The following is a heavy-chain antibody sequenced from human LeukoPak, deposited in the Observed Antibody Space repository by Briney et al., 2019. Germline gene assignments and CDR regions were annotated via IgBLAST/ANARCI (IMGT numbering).Heavy chain of an antibody. J-gene: IGHJ6*02. CDR3: ARVLRFGDFYYYYYGMDV. D-gene: IGHD3-10*01. CDR2: INSDGSST. V-gene: IGHV3-74*01. CDR1: GFTFSSYW. Sequence: PGGSLRLSCAASGFTFSSYWMHWVRQAPGKGLVWVSRINSDGSSTSYADSVKGRFTISRDNAKNTLYLQMNSLRAEDTAVYYCARVLRFGDFYYYYYGMDVWGQGTTVTVSS.